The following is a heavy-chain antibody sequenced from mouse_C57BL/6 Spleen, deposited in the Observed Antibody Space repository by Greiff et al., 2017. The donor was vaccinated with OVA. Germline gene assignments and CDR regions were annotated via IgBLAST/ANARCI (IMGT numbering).Heavy chain of an antibody. D-gene: IGHD2-2*01. Sequence: EVKLQESGPELVKPGASVKISCKASGYSFTGYYMNWVKQSPEKSLEWIGEINPSTGGTTYNQKFKAKATLTVDESSSTAYMQLKSLTSEDSAVYYWARSGVVTTGWYFDVWGTGTTVTVSS. CDR3: ARSGVVTTGWYFDV. V-gene: IGHV1-42*01. J-gene: IGHJ1*03. CDR1: GYSFTGYY. CDR2: INPSTGGT.